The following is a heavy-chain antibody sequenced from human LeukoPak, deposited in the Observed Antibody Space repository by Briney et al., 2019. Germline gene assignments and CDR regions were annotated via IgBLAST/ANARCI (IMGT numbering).Heavy chain of an antibody. V-gene: IGHV4-4*07. CDR1: GGSMTFDY. Sequence: SETLSLTCTVAGGSMTFDYVSWIRQPAGKGLEWIGRIYSSGSTNYNPSLKSRVSISLDKAKNQVSLKLSSVTAADTAVYYCARESTYYYSRGGYYWYFDLWGRGTLVTVSS. CDR3: ARESTYYYSRGGYYWYFDL. J-gene: IGHJ2*01. D-gene: IGHD3-10*01. CDR2: IYSSGST.